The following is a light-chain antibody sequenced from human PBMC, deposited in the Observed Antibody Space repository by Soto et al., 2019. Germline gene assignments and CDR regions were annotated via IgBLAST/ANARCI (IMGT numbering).Light chain of an antibody. CDR1: QSVSSY. CDR3: QQSYSTWT. CDR2: DAS. Sequence: ETVLTQSPATPSSSPGERATLSCRASQSVSSYLAWYQQKPGQAPRLLIFDASNRATGTPARFSGSGSGTDFTLTISSLQPEDFATYYCQQSYSTWTFGQGTKVDI. V-gene: IGKV3-11*01. J-gene: IGKJ1*01.